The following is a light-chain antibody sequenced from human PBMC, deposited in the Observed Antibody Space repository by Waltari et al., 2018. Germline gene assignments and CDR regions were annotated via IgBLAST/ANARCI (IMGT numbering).Light chain of an antibody. CDR3: LVYMGSGIWV. CDR1: SGSLSSHSS. V-gene: IGLV8-61*01. CDR2: KTN. Sequence: QTVVTQEPSLSVSPGGTVTLTCALSSGSLSSHSSVRWYQQTPGQPPRTLMYKTNIRSSGVPDRFSGSSLWNKAALSITGAQADDESDYYCLVYMGSGIWVFGGGTKLTVL. J-gene: IGLJ3*02.